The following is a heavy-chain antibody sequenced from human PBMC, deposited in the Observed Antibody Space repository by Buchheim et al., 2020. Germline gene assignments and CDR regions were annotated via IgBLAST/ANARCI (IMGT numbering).Heavy chain of an antibody. CDR2: IRSKANSYAT. J-gene: IGHJ5*02. D-gene: IGHD5-18*01. CDR3: ARQSLDTSMTKWFDT. V-gene: IGHV3-73*02. Sequence: EAQLVESGGGLVQPGGSLKLSCAASGFTFSGSAIHWVRQASGKGLEWIGRIRSKANSYATAYTASMKGRFTISRDDSKNTAYLQVNSLRTEDTAVYYCARQSLDTSMTKWFDTWGQGTL. CDR1: GFTFSGSA.